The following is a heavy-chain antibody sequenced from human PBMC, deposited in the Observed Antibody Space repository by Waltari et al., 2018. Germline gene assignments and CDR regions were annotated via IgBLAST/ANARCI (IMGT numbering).Heavy chain of an antibody. CDR2: IKEDGSQK. J-gene: IGHJ4*02. Sequence: EVQLVESGGGLVQPGGSLRFPGAASGFNVGGHWMGWVRQGPGKGLEWVANIKEDGSQKYFGDSVKGRFTISRDNAKNSLYLQMDSLRAEDTGVYYCARDVLERHSCFDYWGQGTLVSVAS. CDR1: GFNVGGHW. V-gene: IGHV3-7*04. D-gene: IGHD1-1*01. CDR3: ARDVLERHSCFDY.